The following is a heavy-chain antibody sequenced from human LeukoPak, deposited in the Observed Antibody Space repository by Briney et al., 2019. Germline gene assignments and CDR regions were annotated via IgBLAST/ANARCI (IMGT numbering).Heavy chain of an antibody. CDR3: TTGQWLAHFDY. V-gene: IGHV3-15*01. CDR1: GFTFSNAW. J-gene: IGHJ4*02. Sequence: GGSLRLSCAASGFTFSNAWMSWVRQAPGKRLEWVGRIKSKTDGGTTDYAAPVKGRFTISRDDSKNTLYLQINSLKTEDTAVYYCTTGQWLAHFDYWGQGTLVTVSS. CDR2: IKSKTDGGTT. D-gene: IGHD6-19*01.